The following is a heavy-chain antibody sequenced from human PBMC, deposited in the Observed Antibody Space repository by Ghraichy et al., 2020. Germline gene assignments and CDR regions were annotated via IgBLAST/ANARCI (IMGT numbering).Heavy chain of an antibody. V-gene: IGHV3-23*01. J-gene: IGHJ4*02. CDR2: IGYNGVDT. CDR3: AKYCSGTCYSGVDF. CDR1: GFPFKNYA. D-gene: IGHD2-15*01. Sequence: GGSLRLSCAASGFPFKNYAMTWVRQAPGKGLEWVSSIGYNGVDTYYADSLRGRFVISRENFKNTLYLQMNSLRVEDTAVYYCAKYCSGTCYSGVDFWGQGVLVTIS.